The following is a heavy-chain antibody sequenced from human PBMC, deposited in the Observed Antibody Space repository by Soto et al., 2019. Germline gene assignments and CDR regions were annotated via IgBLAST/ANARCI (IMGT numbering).Heavy chain of an antibody. CDR2: ISGSGGST. D-gene: IGHD3-22*01. V-gene: IGHV3-23*01. CDR3: AKGQALLIVVANYYYYGMDV. Sequence: GGYLRLSCAASGFTFSSYAMSWVRQAPGKGLEWVSAISGSGGSTYYADSVKGRFTISRDNSKNTLYLQMNSLRAEDTAVYYCAKGQALLIVVANYYYYGMDVWGQGTTVTVSS. CDR1: GFTFSSYA. J-gene: IGHJ6*02.